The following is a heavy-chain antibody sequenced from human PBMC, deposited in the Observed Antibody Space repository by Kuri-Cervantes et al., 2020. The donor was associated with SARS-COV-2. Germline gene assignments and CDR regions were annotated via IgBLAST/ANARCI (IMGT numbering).Heavy chain of an antibody. Sequence: SETLSLTCAVSGGSISSGGYSWSWIRQPPGKGLEWIGYIYHSGSTYYNPSLKSRVTISADRSKNQFSLNLTPVTAADTAVYYCARVDSSLTIDYWGQGTLVTVSS. CDR1: GGSISSGGYS. J-gene: IGHJ4*02. D-gene: IGHD6-13*01. V-gene: IGHV4-30-2*01. CDR3: ARVDSSLTIDY. CDR2: IYHSGST.